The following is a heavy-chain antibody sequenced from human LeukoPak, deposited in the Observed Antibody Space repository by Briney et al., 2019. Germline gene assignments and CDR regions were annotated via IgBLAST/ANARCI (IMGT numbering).Heavy chain of an antibody. CDR1: GFSLKTSGVC. CDR2: IDWDDNK. Sequence: ESGPALVKSTQTLTLTCTFSGFSLKTSGVCVSWIRQPPGKALEWLSRIDWDDNKYYSTSLRTRLTISKDTSKNQVVLTMTNMDPVGTATYYCARGLNYDSSGYYKYHFDYWGQGTLVTVSS. D-gene: IGHD3-22*01. V-gene: IGHV2-70*11. J-gene: IGHJ4*02. CDR3: ARGLNYDSSGYYKYHFDY.